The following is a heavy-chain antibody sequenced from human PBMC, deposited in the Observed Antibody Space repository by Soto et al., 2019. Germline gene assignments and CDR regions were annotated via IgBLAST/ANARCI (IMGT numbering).Heavy chain of an antibody. CDR2: IYPGDSDT. CDR1: GYSFTSYW. V-gene: IGHV5-51*01. D-gene: IGHD5-12*01. CDR3: ARHYIFTARGRWLQFPFDY. Sequence: PGESLKIYCKGSGYSFTSYWIGWVRQMPGKGPEWMGIIYPGDSDTRYSPSFQGQVTISADKSISTAYLQWSSLKASDTAMYYCARHYIFTARGRWLQFPFDYWGQGTLVTSPQ. J-gene: IGHJ4*02.